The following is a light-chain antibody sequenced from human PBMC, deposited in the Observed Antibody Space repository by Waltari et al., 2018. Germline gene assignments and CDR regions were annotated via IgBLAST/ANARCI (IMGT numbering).Light chain of an antibody. CDR1: SNDVGGYNY. J-gene: IGLJ3*02. V-gene: IGLV2-14*03. CDR2: DAN. Sequence: QSALTQPASVSGSPGQSLTIPCTGTSNDVGGYNYVSWCQQHPGKAPKLMIYDANNRPSGVSNRFSGSKSGNTASLTISGLQTEDEADYYCSSYSTSGTWVFGGGTKLAVL. CDR3: SSYSTSGTWV.